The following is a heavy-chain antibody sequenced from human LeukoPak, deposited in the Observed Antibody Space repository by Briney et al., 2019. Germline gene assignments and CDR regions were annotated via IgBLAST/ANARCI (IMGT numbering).Heavy chain of an antibody. V-gene: IGHV4-59*01. CDR2: IYYSGST. Sequence: SETLSLTRTVSGGSISSYYWSWIRQPPGKGLEWIGYIYYSGSTNYNPSLKGRVTISVDTSKNQFSLKLSSVTAADTAVYYCAREDSSGSQGAFDIWGQGTMVTVSS. J-gene: IGHJ3*02. D-gene: IGHD3-22*01. CDR1: GGSISSYY. CDR3: AREDSSGSQGAFDI.